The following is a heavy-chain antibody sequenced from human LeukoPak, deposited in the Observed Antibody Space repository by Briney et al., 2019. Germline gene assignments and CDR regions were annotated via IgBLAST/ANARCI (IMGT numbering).Heavy chain of an antibody. V-gene: IGHV1-2*02. Sequence: GASVKVSCKASGYTFTGYYMHWVRQAPGQGLEWMGWINPNSGGTNYAQKFQGRVTMTRDTSISTAYMELSRLRSDDTAVYYCARLYYGDVWGIVSLQWYFDLWGRGTLVTVSS. CDR3: ARLYYGDVWGIVSLQWYFDL. CDR1: GYTFTGYY. J-gene: IGHJ2*01. D-gene: IGHD4-17*01. CDR2: INPNSGGT.